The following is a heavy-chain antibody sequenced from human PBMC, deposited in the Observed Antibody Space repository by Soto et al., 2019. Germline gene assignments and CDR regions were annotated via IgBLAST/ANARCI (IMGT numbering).Heavy chain of an antibody. CDR1: GFTFSSYA. V-gene: IGHV3-30-3*01. CDR2: ISYDGSNK. J-gene: IGHJ6*02. Sequence: WGSLRLSCAASGFTFSSYAMHFFRHSPFKWLEWVAVISYDGSNKYYADSVKGRFTISRDNSKNTLYLQMNSLRAEDTAVYYCARGSAITIFGVVIRSYGMDVWGQGTTVTVSS. D-gene: IGHD3-3*01. CDR3: ARGSAITIFGVVIRSYGMDV.